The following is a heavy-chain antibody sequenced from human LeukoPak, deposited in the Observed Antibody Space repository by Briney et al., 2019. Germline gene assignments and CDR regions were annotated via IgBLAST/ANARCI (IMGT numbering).Heavy chain of an antibody. J-gene: IGHJ6*03. D-gene: IGHD6-19*01. CDR3: TRVGIAVAATGYYYMDV. V-gene: IGHV3-49*04. CDR2: IRSKAYGGTT. Sequence: PGRSLRLSCTASGFTFGDYAMSWVRQARGKGLEWVGFIRSKAYGGTTEYAASVKGRFTISRDDSKSIAYLQMNSLKTEDTAVYYCTRVGIAVAATGYYYMDVWGKGTTVTVSS. CDR1: GFTFGDYA.